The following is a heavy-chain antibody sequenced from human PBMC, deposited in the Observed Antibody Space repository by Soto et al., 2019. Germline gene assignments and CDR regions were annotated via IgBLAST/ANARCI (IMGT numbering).Heavy chain of an antibody. V-gene: IGHV3-23*01. J-gene: IGHJ4*02. CDR2: ISGSGGST. CDR3: AKCPEVFPTDYFDY. CDR1: GFTFSSYA. D-gene: IGHD4-17*01. Sequence: EVELLESGGGLVQPGGSLRLSCAASGFTFSSYAMSWVRQAPGKGLEWVSGISGSGGSTYYADSVKGRFTISRDNSKNTLYLQMNSLRVEDTAVYYCAKCPEVFPTDYFDYWGQGTLVTVSS.